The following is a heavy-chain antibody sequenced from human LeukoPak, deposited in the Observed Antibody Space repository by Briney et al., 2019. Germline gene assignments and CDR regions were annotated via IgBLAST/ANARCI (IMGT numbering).Heavy chain of an antibody. CDR2: INEDGSER. J-gene: IGHJ4*02. CDR1: GFTFSSDW. Sequence: PGGSLRLSRAASGFTFSSDWMSWVRQAPGKGLEWVANINEDGSERHYVDSVKGRFTISRDNAKNSLYLQMNSLRDEDTAVYYCAKESDYGDYVGYWGQGTLVTVSS. V-gene: IGHV3-7*01. CDR3: AKESDYGDYVGY. D-gene: IGHD4-17*01.